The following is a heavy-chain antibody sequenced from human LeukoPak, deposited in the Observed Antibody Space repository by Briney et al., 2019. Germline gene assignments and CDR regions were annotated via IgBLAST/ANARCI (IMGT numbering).Heavy chain of an antibody. CDR3: ATDRASRGFDY. J-gene: IGHJ4*02. CDR1: GYTFTGYY. Sequence: SVKVSCKASGYTFTGYYMHWVRQAPGKGLEWMGGFDPEDGETIYAQKFQGRVTMTEDTSTDTAYMELSSLRSEDTAVYYCATDRASRGFDYWGQGTLVTVSS. V-gene: IGHV1-24*01. CDR2: FDPEDGET.